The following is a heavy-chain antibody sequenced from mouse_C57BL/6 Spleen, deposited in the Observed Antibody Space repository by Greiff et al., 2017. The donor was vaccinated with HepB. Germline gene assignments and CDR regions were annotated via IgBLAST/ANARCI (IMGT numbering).Heavy chain of an antibody. D-gene: IGHD2-5*01. CDR3: ARYDSNYPWFAD. J-gene: IGHJ3*01. CDR1: GYTFTSYW. Sequence: QVQLQQPGAELVRPGSSVKLSCKASGYTFTSYWMHWVKQRPIQGLEWIGNIDPSDSETHYNQKFKDKATLTVDKSSSTAYMQLSSLTSEDSAVYYCARYDSNYPWFADWGQGTLVTVSA. V-gene: IGHV1-52*01. CDR2: IDPSDSET.